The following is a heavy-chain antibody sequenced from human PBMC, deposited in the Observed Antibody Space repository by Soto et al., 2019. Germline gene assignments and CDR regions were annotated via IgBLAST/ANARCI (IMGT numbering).Heavy chain of an antibody. CDR1: GYTFTSYG. CDR3: AREVIAVAGTNWFDP. CDR2: ISAYNGNT. D-gene: IGHD6-19*01. J-gene: IGHJ5*02. V-gene: IGHV1-18*01. Sequence: ASVKVCCKSSGYTFTSYGISWVRQAPGQGLEWMGWISAYNGNTNYAQKLQGRVTMTTDTSTSAAYMELRSLRSDDTAVYYCAREVIAVAGTNWFDPWGQGTLVTVSS.